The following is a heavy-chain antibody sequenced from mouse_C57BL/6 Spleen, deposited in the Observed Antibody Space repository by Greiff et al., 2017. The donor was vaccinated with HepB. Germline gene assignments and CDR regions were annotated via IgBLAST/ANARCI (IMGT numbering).Heavy chain of an antibody. CDR3: ARARNYYGSSSYFDV. J-gene: IGHJ1*03. V-gene: IGHV1-18*01. D-gene: IGHD1-1*01. Sequence: EVQLQQSGPELVKPGASVKIPCKASGYTFTHYNMDWVTQRHGKSCEWIGDINPNNGCTIYNQKFKGKATLTVDKSSSTAYMELRSLTSEDTAVYYCARARNYYGSSSYFDVWGTGTTVTVSS. CDR2: INPNNGCT. CDR1: GYTFTHYN.